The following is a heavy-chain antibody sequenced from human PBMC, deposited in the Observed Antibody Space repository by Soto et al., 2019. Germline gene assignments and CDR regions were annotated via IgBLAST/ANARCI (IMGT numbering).Heavy chain of an antibody. CDR2: MSGSGGST. Sequence: EVQLLESGGGLVQPGESLRLSCAASGFTFSSYAMSWVRQAPGKGLEWVSTMSGSGGSTYHADSVKGRFTISRDNAKNSLYLQMNSLRAEDTAVYYCARGSQRAFYGMDVWGQGTTVTVSS. V-gene: IGHV3-23*01. CDR3: ARGSQRAFYGMDV. CDR1: GFTFSSYA. J-gene: IGHJ6*02.